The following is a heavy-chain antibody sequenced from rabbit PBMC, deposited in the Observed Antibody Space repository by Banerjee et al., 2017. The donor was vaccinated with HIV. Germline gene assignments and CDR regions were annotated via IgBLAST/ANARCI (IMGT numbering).Heavy chain of an antibody. J-gene: IGHJ4*01. V-gene: IGHV1S45*01. Sequence: QEQLVESGGGLVQPEGSLTLTCTASGFSFSRSYYMCWVRQAPGKGLELIACFGDGSVHIYYASWAKGRFTISKTSSTTVTLQMTSLTAADTATYFCARGGGSPYYYFNLWGPGTLVTVS. CDR2: FGDGSVHI. CDR1: GFSFSRSYY. D-gene: IGHD8-1*01. CDR3: ARGGGSPYYYFNL.